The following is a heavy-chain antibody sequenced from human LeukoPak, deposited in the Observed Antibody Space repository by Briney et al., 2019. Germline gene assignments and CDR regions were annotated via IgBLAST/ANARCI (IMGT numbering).Heavy chain of an antibody. Sequence: RGSLRLSCAASGFTFSSYSMNWARQAPGKGLEWVSYISGSGSSIFYADSVKGRFTLSRDNAKNSLYLQMTSLRDGDTAVFYCTRGGYGYYGMDVWGQGTTVTVSS. CDR3: TRGGYGYYGMDV. D-gene: IGHD1-1*01. J-gene: IGHJ6*02. CDR1: GFTFSSYS. V-gene: IGHV3-48*02. CDR2: ISGSGSSI.